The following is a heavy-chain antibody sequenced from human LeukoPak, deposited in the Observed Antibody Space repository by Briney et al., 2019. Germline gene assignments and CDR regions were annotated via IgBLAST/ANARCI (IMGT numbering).Heavy chain of an antibody. V-gene: IGHV3-64D*09. Sequence: GGSLRLSCSANGFTFSTYALHWVRQAPGKGLEYVSAISNNGGSTYYGDSLKDRFTISRDNSKNTVYLQMSSLRAEDTAVYYCVKGHDTGGYSYLDYWGQGTLVAVSS. J-gene: IGHJ4*02. CDR3: VKGHDTGGYSYLDY. CDR1: GFTFSTYA. D-gene: IGHD3-22*01. CDR2: ISNNGGST.